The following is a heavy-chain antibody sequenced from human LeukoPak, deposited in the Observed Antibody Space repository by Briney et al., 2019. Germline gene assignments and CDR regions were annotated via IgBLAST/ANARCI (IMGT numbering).Heavy chain of an antibody. Sequence: SETLSLTCTVSGGSISSSSYYWGWIRQPPGKGLEWIGSIYYSGSTYYNPSLKSRATISVDTCTNQFSLKLSSVTAADTAVYYCARLIYGYCSGGSGGWNWFDPWGQGTLVTVSS. CDR3: ARLIYGYCSGGSGGWNWFDP. J-gene: IGHJ5*02. CDR1: GGSISSSSYY. CDR2: IYYSGST. V-gene: IGHV4-39*01. D-gene: IGHD2-15*01.